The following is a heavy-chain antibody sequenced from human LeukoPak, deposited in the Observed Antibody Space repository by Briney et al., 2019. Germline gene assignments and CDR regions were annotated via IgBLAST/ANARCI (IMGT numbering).Heavy chain of an antibody. Sequence: SETLSLTCTVSGGSINNYYWSWIRQPPGKGLEWIGYIYYSGGDMNYNPSLKSRLTISVDASKNQISLMLTSMTAADTAVYYCARQPAATAAFDVWAQGTMVTVSS. CDR2: IYYSGGDM. J-gene: IGHJ3*01. CDR1: GGSINNYY. V-gene: IGHV4-59*08. CDR3: ARQPAATAAFDV. D-gene: IGHD4-11*01.